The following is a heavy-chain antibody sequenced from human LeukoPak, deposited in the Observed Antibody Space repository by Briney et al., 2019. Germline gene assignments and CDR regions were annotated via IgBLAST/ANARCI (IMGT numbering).Heavy chain of an antibody. J-gene: IGHJ3*02. V-gene: IGHV4-59*01. CDR1: GGSISSYY. CDR3: ARGGITMIEVPI. D-gene: IGHD3-22*01. Sequence: SETLSLTCTVSGGSISSYYWSWIRQPPGKGLGWIGYIYYSGSTNYNPSLKSRVTISVDTSKNQFSLKLSSVTAADTAVYYCARGGITMIEVPIWGQGTMVTVSS. CDR2: IYYSGST.